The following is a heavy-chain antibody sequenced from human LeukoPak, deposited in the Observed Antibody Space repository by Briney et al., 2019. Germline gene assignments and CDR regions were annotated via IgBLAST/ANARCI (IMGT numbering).Heavy chain of an antibody. D-gene: IGHD2-15*01. CDR1: GGSFSGYY. V-gene: IGHV4-34*01. CDR2: INHSGST. J-gene: IGHJ6*04. Sequence: SETLSLTCAVYGGSFSGYYWSWIRQPPGKGLEWIGEINHSGSTNYNPSLKSRVTISVDTSKNQFSLKLSSVTAADTAVYYCAKSFCGGTSCYSRYNLGGMDVWGKGTTVTVSS. CDR3: AKSFCGGTSCYSRYNLGGMDV.